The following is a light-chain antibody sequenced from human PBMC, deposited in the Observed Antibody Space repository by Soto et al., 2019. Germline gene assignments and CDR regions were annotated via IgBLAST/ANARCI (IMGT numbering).Light chain of an antibody. V-gene: IGLV2-14*01. CDR1: SRDFGGYNY. Sequence: QSALTHPASVSGSPGQSIIISCTGTSRDFGGYNYVSWYQQHPGKAPKLMIYDVSNRPSGVSNRFSGSKSGNTASLTISGLQAEDEADYYCSSYTSSTTWVFGGGTKLTVL. J-gene: IGLJ3*02. CDR3: SSYTSSTTWV. CDR2: DVS.